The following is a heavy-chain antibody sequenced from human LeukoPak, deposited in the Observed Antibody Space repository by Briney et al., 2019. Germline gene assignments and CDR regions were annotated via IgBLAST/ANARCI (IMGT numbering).Heavy chain of an antibody. CDR3: ARDCGTSCHYGMDV. CDR2: ISAYNGNT. V-gene: IGHV1-18*01. J-gene: IGHJ6*02. D-gene: IGHD2-2*01. Sequence: APVKVSCKASGYTFTSYGISWVRQAPGQGLEWMGWISAYNGNTNYAQKLQGRVTMTTDTSTSTAYMELRSLRSDDTAVYYCARDCGTSCHYGMDVWGQGTTVTVSS. CDR1: GYTFTSYG.